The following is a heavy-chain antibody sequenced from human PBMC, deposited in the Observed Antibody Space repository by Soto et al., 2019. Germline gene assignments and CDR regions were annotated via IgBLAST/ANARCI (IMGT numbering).Heavy chain of an antibody. CDR2: TA. CDR3: ARADAPYNYDYSGFYFGY. D-gene: IGHD3-22*01. J-gene: IGHJ4*02. V-gene: IGHV4-61*05. CDR1: GGSVTASNY. Sequence: QLQLEESGPGLVKPSETLSLTCTVSGGSVTASNYWGWIRQPPGKGPEWIGSTASYNPSLKSRVPISVDTSKNQFSLKLNSVTTADTAVYYCARADAPYNYDYSGFYFGYWGQGTLVTVSP.